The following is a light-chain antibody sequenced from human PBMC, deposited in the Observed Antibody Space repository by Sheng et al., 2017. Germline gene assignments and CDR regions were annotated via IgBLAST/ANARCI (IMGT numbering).Light chain of an antibody. Sequence: DIQMTQSPSSLSASVGDRVTITCQTSQDINNYLNWYQQKPGKAPKLLIYDASNLEAGVPSRFSGSGSGTDFTFTISSLQPEDIATYYCQQYDNLPYTFGQGTKLEI. V-gene: IGKV1-33*01. CDR3: QQYDNLPYT. CDR2: DAS. J-gene: IGKJ2*01. CDR1: QDINNY.